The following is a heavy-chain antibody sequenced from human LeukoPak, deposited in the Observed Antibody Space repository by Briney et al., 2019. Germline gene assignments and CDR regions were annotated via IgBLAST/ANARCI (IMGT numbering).Heavy chain of an antibody. J-gene: IGHJ5*02. CDR3: ARDGWYTPASWFDP. V-gene: IGHV4-38-2*02. CDR1: GYSITSGYY. D-gene: IGHD6-19*01. Sequence: SETLSLTCTVSGYSITSGYYWGWIRQPPGKGLVWIGSIYHSGTTYYNPSLKSRVTISADTSKNQFSLKLSSVTAADTAVYYCARDGWYTPASWFDPWGQGTLVTVSS. CDR2: IYHSGTT.